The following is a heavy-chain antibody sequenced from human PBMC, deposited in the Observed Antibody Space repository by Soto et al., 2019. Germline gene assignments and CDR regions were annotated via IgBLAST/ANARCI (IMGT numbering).Heavy chain of an antibody. D-gene: IGHD3-22*01. J-gene: IGHJ4*02. V-gene: IGHV1-69*01. CDR3: AIETWSGVGYDSSGKRDDY. CDR1: GGTFSSYA. Sequence: QVQLVQSGAEVKKPGSSVKVSCKASGGTFSSYAISWVRQAPGQGLEWMGGIIPIFGTANYAQKFQGRVKITADESKGAAYMGLSGLGSEYTGEYYCAIETWSGVGYDSSGKRDDYWGPGALVTVSS. CDR2: IIPIFGTA.